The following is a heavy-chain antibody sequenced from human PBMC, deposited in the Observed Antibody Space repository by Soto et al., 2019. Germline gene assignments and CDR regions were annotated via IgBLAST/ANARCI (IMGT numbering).Heavy chain of an antibody. CDR2: INHSGST. CDR3: AREGLGIPNY. Sequence: QVQLQQWGAGLLKPSETLSLTCAVYGGSFSGYYWSWIRQPPGKGLEWIGEINHSGSTNYNPSLKSRVTISVDTCKNQFSLKLSSVTAADTAVYYCAREGLGIPNYWGQGSLVTVSS. CDR1: GGSFSGYY. D-gene: IGHD7-27*01. J-gene: IGHJ4*02. V-gene: IGHV4-34*01.